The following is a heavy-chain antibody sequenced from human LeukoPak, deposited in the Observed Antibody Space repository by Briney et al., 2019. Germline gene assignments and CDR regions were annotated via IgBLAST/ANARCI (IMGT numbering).Heavy chain of an antibody. V-gene: IGHV1-2*02. CDR2: INPNSGGT. CDR1: GYTFTGYY. Sequence: ASVTVSCTASGYTFTGYYMHWVRQAPGQGLEWMGWINPNSGGTNYAQKFQDRATMTRDTSMSTAYMELSRLTSDDTAVYYCARSRASVGTSTYSDYWGQGTLVTVSS. CDR3: ARSRASVGTSTYSDY. D-gene: IGHD1-26*01. J-gene: IGHJ4*02.